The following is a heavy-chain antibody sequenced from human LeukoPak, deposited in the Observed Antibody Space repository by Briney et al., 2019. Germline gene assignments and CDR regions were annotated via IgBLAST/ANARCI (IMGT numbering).Heavy chain of an antibody. V-gene: IGHV3-33*01. CDR3: ARDNYGSDY. CDR1: GFTFSNYA. J-gene: IGHJ4*02. D-gene: IGHD3-10*01. CDR2: MWYDESXX. Sequence: PGGSLRLSCAASGFTFSNYAMHWXXQAPGKGLGWVSVMWYDESXXYXADSVKGRXXXXRDNSKNTMYLQMNSLRAEDTAVYYCARDNYGSDYWGQGTLVTVSS.